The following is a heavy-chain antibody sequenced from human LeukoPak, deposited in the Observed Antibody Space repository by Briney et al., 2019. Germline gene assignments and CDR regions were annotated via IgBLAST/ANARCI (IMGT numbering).Heavy chain of an antibody. CDR1: GGTFSSYA. D-gene: IGHD6-13*01. CDR3: ARETAAGTFGY. CDR2: IIPIFGTA. V-gene: IGHV1-69*13. Sequence: SVRVSCKASGGTFSSYAISWVRQAPGQGLEWMGGIIPIFGTASYAQKFQGRVTITADESTSTAYMELSSLRSEDTAVYYCARETAAGTFGYWGQGTLVTVSS. J-gene: IGHJ4*02.